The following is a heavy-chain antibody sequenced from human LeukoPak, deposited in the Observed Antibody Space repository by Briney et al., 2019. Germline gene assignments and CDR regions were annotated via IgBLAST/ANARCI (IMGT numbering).Heavy chain of an antibody. CDR2: IIPIFGTA. V-gene: IGHV1-69*13. J-gene: IGHJ6*02. D-gene: IGHD2-2*01. CDR1: GYTFTGYY. Sequence: SVKVSCKASGYTFTGYYMHWVRQAPGQGLEWMGGIIPIFGTANYAQKFQGRVTITADESTSTAYMELSSLRSEDTAVYYCARQVPAAPSEYYYGMDVWGQGTTVTVSS. CDR3: ARQVPAAPSEYYYGMDV.